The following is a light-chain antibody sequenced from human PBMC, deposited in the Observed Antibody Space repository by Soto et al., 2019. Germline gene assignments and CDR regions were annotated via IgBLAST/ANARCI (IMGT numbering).Light chain of an antibody. CDR2: WAS. CDR1: HSVLSNNKNY. Sequence: DIVMTQSPDSLAVSLGERATINCKYSHSVLSNNKNYLAWYQQKPGQPPKLLIYWASTRESGVPDRFSGSGSGTDFTLTISSLQAEDVALYCCQQYSSPPLYAFGQGTRLDIK. CDR3: QQYSSPPLYA. J-gene: IGKJ2*01. V-gene: IGKV4-1*01.